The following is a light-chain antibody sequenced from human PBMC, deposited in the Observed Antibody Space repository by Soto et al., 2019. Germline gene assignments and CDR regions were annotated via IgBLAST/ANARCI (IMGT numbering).Light chain of an antibody. CDR2: GAS. J-gene: IGKJ1*01. Sequence: EIVMTQSPATLSASPGERGTLSCRASQSVSSNLAWYQQKPGQAPRLLIYGASARATGIPARFSGSGSGTEFTLTISSLQSEDVAVYYCQQYNNWPLLTFGQGTKVEIK. CDR1: QSVSSN. CDR3: QQYNNWPLLT. V-gene: IGKV3-15*01.